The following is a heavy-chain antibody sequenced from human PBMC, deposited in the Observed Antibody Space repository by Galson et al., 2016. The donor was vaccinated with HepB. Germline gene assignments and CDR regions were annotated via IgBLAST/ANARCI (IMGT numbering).Heavy chain of an antibody. J-gene: IGHJ5*02. CDR2: ISGSGDNT. V-gene: IGHV3-23*01. CDR3: ARNDWFRFDP. D-gene: IGHD3-9*01. CDR1: GFTFSTYA. Sequence: SLRLSCAVSGFTFSTYAMSWVRQAPGKGLEWVSSISGSGDNTYYADSVKGRFTISRDNAKNSLYLQINSLRAEDTAVYYCARNDWFRFDPWGQGTLVTVSS.